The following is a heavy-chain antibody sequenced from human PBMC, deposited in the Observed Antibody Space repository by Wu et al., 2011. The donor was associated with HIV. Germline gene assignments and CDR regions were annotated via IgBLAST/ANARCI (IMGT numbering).Heavy chain of an antibody. J-gene: IGHJ4*02. CDR1: YY. D-gene: IGHD3-10*01. CDR3: ARGARGVAGGYYFDY. CDR2: LFQWEH. Sequence: YYWSWIRQPPGGTGVDWAYLFQWEHQLQPSLTGRVTLSVDTSKNQLSLNLNSVTAAGTAVYYCARGARGVAGGYYFDYWGQGSLVTVSS. V-gene: IGHV4-4*07.